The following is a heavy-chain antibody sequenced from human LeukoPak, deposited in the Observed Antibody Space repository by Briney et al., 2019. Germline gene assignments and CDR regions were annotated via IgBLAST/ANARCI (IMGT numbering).Heavy chain of an antibody. CDR3: ARAQPATTDAFDI. CDR2: ISSSSSYI. D-gene: IGHD6-25*01. Sequence: PGGSLRLSCAASGFTFSSYSMNWVRQAPGKGLEWVSSISSSSSYIYYADSVKGRFTIARDNAKNSLYLQMNSLRAEDTAVYYCARAQPATTDAFDIWGQGTMVTVSS. CDR1: GFTFSSYS. V-gene: IGHV3-21*01. J-gene: IGHJ3*02.